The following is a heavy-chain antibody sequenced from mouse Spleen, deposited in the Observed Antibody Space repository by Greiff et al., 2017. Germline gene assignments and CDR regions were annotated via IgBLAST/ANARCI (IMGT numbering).Heavy chain of an antibody. CDR2: IWSDGST. CDR3: ARNSWVLTGTWLDN. Sequence: VQGVESGPGLVAPSQSLSITCTVSGFSLTNYAVHWVRQSPGKGLEWLGVIWSDGSTDYNAAFISRLSISKDNSKSQVFFKMNSLQADDTAIYYCARNSWVLTGTWLDNWGKGTTPTVSP. CDR1: GFSLTNYA. D-gene: IGHD2-2*01. V-gene: IGHV2-4-1*01. J-gene: IGHJ2*01.